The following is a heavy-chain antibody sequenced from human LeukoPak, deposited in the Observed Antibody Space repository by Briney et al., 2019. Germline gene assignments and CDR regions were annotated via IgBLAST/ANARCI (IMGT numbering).Heavy chain of an antibody. J-gene: IGHJ4*02. CDR1: GFTFSSYS. CDR2: ISYDGSNE. CDR3: TRDQTMCSGAICYPAYFDY. V-gene: IGHV3-30*04. Sequence: PGGSLRLSCSASGFTFSSYSMHWVRQAPGKGLEWVAIISYDGSNEYYADSVKGRFTISRDNSKNTVYLQMNTLRAEDTALYYCTRDQTMCSGAICYPAYFDYWGQGTLVTVSS. D-gene: IGHD2-15*01.